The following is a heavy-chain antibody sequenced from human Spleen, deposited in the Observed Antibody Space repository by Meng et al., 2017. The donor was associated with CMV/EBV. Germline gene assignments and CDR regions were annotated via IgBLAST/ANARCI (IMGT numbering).Heavy chain of an antibody. CDR3: ARGGEAATGTFDY. D-gene: IGHD6-13*01. CDR2: ISYDGSTE. V-gene: IGHV3-30*04. J-gene: IGHJ4*02. CDR1: GFTFNSYA. Sequence: GESLKISCAASGFTFNSYAIHWVRQAPGKGLEWVAVISYDGSTEYYGHSVKGRFTISRDNSKNPLFLQMNRLRSEDTAVYCCARGGEAATGTFDYWGQGTLVTVSS.